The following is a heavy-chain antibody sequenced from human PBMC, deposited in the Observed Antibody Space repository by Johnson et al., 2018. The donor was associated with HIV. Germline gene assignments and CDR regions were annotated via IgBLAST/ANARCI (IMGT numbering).Heavy chain of an antibody. Sequence: VQLVEYGGGLVQPGGSLRLSCAASGFTSSYYDMHWVRQGPEKGLHRVSGIGITGDTYYEGSVKGRFSISRDHAKNSLYLKVNSLTAGDMAGYYFARGRVLDIGGRGTMVTVTA. CDR2: IGITGDT. J-gene: IGHJ3*02. CDR3: ARGRVLDI. V-gene: IGHV3-13*01. CDR1: GFTSSYYD.